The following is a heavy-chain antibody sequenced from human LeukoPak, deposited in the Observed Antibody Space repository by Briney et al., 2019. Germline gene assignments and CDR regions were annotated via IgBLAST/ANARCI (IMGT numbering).Heavy chain of an antibody. CDR3: ARGTAAGKGYFDY. CDR1: GFTFNNAW. V-gene: IGHV3-21*01. Sequence: GGSLRLSCAASGFTFNNAWMSWVRQAPGKGLEWVSSISSSSSYIYYADSVKGRFTISRDNAKNSLYLQMNSLRAEDTAVYYCARGTAAGKGYFDYWGQGTLVTVSS. J-gene: IGHJ4*02. D-gene: IGHD6-13*01. CDR2: ISSSSSYI.